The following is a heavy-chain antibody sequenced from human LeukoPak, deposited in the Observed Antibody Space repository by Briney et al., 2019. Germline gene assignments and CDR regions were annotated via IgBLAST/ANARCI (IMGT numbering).Heavy chain of an antibody. Sequence: GGSLRLSCAASGFTFSSYAMSWDRQAPGKGLEWVSAVSGSGGSTYYADSVKGRFTISRDNSKNTLYLQMNSLRAEDTAVYYCAKGPGSYKLLFFDYWGQGTLVTVSS. D-gene: IGHD1-26*01. CDR1: GFTFSSYA. CDR3: AKGPGSYKLLFFDY. J-gene: IGHJ4*02. CDR2: VSGSGGST. V-gene: IGHV3-23*01.